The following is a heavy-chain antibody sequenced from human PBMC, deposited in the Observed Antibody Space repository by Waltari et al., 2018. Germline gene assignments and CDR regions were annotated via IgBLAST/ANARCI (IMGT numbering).Heavy chain of an antibody. Sequence: QVQLVQSGAEVKQPGSSVKVSCKASGGTFSSYAISWVRQAPGQGLEWRGGIIPIVGTANYEQKFQGRVTITTDESTSTAYMELSSLRSEDTAVYYCAKSDSSGHSGFTFDIWGQGTMVTVSS. D-gene: IGHD6-25*01. CDR3: AKSDSSGHSGFTFDI. CDR2: IIPIVGTA. J-gene: IGHJ3*02. CDR1: GGTFSSYA. V-gene: IGHV1-69*05.